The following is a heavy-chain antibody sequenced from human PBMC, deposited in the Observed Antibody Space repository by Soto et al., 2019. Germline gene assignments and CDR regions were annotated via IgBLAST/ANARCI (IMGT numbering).Heavy chain of an antibody. CDR3: ARDHLILPAHDFFYGSDV. CDR1: GFIFSMYS. Sequence: PGGSLRLSCEVSGFIFSMYSMSWVRQTPGKGLEWVAKIPQDGVDGHYADAVKGRFTISRDNGKNSLYLQMNNLRAEDTAVYYCARDHLILPAHDFFYGSDVWGRGATVTVPS. J-gene: IGHJ6*02. CDR2: IPQDGVDG. D-gene: IGHD2-21*02. V-gene: IGHV3-7*03.